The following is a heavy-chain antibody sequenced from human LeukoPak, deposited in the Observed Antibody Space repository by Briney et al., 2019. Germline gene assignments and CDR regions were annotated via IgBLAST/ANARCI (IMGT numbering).Heavy chain of an antibody. CDR1: GGTFSSYA. CDR3: ARGAYYYDSSGYYPPGDFDY. CDR2: IIPIFGTA. V-gene: IGHV1-69*05. Sequence: ASVKVSCKASGGTFSSYAISWVRQAPGQGLEWMGGIIPIFGTANYAQKFQGRVTMTRDTSTSTVYMELSSLRSEDTAVYYCARGAYYYDSSGYYPPGDFDYWGQGTLVTVSS. J-gene: IGHJ4*02. D-gene: IGHD3-22*01.